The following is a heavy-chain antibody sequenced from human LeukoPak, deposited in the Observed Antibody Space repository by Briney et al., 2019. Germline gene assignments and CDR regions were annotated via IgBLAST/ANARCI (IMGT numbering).Heavy chain of an antibody. Sequence: GGSLRLSCAASGFTFSSYWMNWVRQAPGEGLEWVANTNQDGSEKYCVDSVKGRFTISGDNAKNSLYLQMNSLRAEDTAVYYCARGGFRFFAHWGQGTLVTVSS. CDR2: TNQDGSEK. CDR1: GFTFSSYW. J-gene: IGHJ5*02. CDR3: ARGGFRFFAH. V-gene: IGHV3-7*04. D-gene: IGHD3-22*01.